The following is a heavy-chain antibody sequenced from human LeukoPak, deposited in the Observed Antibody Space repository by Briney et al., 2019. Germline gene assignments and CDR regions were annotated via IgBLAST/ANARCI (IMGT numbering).Heavy chain of an antibody. Sequence: SETLSLTCTVSGGYISSYYWSWIRQPRWKGLEWIGYIFNSGSTNYNPSLKSRVTISVDTSKNQFSLKLSSVTAADTAVYFCALGDCSSTSCYVFDYWGQGTLVTVSS. CDR2: IFNSGST. CDR3: ALGDCSSTSCYVFDY. D-gene: IGHD2-2*01. V-gene: IGHV4-59*01. J-gene: IGHJ4*02. CDR1: GGYISSYY.